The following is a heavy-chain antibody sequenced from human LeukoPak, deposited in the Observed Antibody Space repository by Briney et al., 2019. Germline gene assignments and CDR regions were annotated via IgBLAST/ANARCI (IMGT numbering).Heavy chain of an antibody. CDR2: ISAYNGNT. Sequence: ASVKVSCKASGYTFTSYGISWVRQAPGQGLEWMGWISAYNGNTNYAQKLQGRVTMTTDTSTSTAYMELRSLRSDDTAVYYCARDSLSLTMMVVVIFDYWGQGTLVTVSS. D-gene: IGHD3-22*01. CDR3: ARDSLSLTMMVVVIFDY. CDR1: GYTFTSYG. J-gene: IGHJ4*02. V-gene: IGHV1-18*01.